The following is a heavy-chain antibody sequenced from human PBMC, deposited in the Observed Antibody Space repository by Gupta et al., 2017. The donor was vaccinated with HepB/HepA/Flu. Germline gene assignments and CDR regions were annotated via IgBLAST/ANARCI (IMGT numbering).Heavy chain of an antibody. CDR2: IIPIFGTT. CDR1: GGTFSSYA. V-gene: IGHV1-69*06. D-gene: IGHD4-17*01. Sequence: QVQLVQSGAEVKKPGSSLKVSCKASGGTFSSYAVSWVRQAPGQGLEWLGAIIPIFGTTNYAQKFQGRVTITADKSTTIAYMELSSLKSEDTAVYYCASQPLGGDHQGADIWGHGTMVTVSS. CDR3: ASQPLGGDHQGADI. J-gene: IGHJ3*02.